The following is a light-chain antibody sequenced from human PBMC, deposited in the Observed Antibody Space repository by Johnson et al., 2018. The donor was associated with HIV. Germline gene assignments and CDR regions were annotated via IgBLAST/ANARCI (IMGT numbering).Light chain of an antibody. CDR3: GTWDASLSVNV. CDR1: SSNIGNNY. Sequence: QSVLTQPPSVSAAPGQKVTISCSGSSSNIGNNYVSWYQQLPGTAPKLLIYYNNKRPSGIPDRFSGSKSGTSATLGITGLQTGDEADYYCGTWDASLSVNVFGPGTKVTVL. J-gene: IGLJ1*01. V-gene: IGLV1-51*01. CDR2: YNN.